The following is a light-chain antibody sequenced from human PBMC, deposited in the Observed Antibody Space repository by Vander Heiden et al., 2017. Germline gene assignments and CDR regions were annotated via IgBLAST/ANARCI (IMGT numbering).Light chain of an antibody. J-gene: IGLJ2*01. CDR1: SSDVGRYNL. V-gene: IGLV2-23*02. CDR3: CSYAGSSTLV. Sequence: QSALTQPASVSGSPGQSITISCTGTSSDVGRYNLVSWYQQHPGKAPKLMIYEVSKRPSGVSNRFSGSKSGNTASLTISGLQAEDEADYYCCSYAGSSTLVFGGGTKLTGL. CDR2: EVS.